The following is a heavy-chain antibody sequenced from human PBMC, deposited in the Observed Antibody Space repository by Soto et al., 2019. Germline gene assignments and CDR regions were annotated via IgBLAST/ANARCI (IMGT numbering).Heavy chain of an antibody. J-gene: IGHJ4*02. CDR3: ARRIAAAGYFDY. CDR1: GGSISSSSYY. D-gene: IGHD6-13*01. V-gene: IGHV4-39*01. Sequence: SETLSLTCTVSGGSISSSSYYWGWIRQPPGKGLEWIGSIYYSGSTYYNPSLKSRVTISVDTSKNQFSLKLSSVTAADTAVYYCARRIAAAGYFDYWGRGTLVTVSS. CDR2: IYYSGST.